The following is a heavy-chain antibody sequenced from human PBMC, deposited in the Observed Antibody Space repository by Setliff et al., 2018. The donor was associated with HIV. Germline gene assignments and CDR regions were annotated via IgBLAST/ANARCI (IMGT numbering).Heavy chain of an antibody. Sequence: PSETLSLTCTVSGGSISSGSYYWSWIRQPAGKGLEWIGHIHTSGSTKYNPSLKSRVTISADTSKNQFSLKLTSVTAADTAAYFCARGRTQWPNYNYFDPWGLGTLVTVSS. CDR3: ARGRTQWPNYNYFDP. CDR2: IHTSGST. D-gene: IGHD6-19*01. V-gene: IGHV4-61*09. CDR1: GGSISSGSYY. J-gene: IGHJ5*02.